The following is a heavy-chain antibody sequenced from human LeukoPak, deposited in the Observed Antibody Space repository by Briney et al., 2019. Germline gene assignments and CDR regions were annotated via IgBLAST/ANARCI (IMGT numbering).Heavy chain of an antibody. CDR3: ARGRGYIYGYFDY. Sequence: SETLSLTCSVSGGSISSYYWSWIRQPPGKGQEWIGYIYYSGSTNYNPSLKSRVTISVDTSKNQCSLKLSSVTAADTAVYYCARGRGYIYGYFDYWGQGTLVTVSS. J-gene: IGHJ4*02. CDR1: GGSISSYY. CDR2: IYYSGST. V-gene: IGHV4-59*01. D-gene: IGHD5-18*01.